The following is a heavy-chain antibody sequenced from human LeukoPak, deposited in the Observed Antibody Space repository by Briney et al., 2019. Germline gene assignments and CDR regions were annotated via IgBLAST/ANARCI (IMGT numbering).Heavy chain of an antibody. CDR1: GGSVSSSSDY. J-gene: IGHJ4*02. CDR2: ISGNT. CDR3: ARGSYGDYSHFDY. D-gene: IGHD4-17*01. V-gene: IGHV4-39*01. Sequence: SETLSLTCTVSGGSVSSSSDYWGWVRQPPGKGLEWIGSISGNTYYNPSLKRRVTISVDTSKNQFSLKLSSVTAADTAVYYCARGSYGDYSHFDYWGQGTLVTVSS.